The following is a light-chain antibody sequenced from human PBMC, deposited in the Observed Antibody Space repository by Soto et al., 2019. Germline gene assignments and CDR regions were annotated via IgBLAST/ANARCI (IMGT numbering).Light chain of an antibody. CDR2: GSS. CDR1: QNIAGY. V-gene: IGKV1-39*01. J-gene: IGKJ2*01. CDR3: QQSYSTPYT. Sequence: DIQMTQSPSSLSVSVGDRVTITCRASQNIAGYLNWYQQRPGKAPELLIYGSSSLHSGVPSSFSGSGSGTDFTLTISSLRPEDFATYYCQQSYSTPYTFGQGTNLEIK.